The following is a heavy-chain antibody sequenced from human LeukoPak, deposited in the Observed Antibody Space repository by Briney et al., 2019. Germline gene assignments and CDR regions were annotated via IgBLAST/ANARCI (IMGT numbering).Heavy chain of an antibody. D-gene: IGHD5-12*01. CDR1: GYSITSSSW. CDR3: ARGRGYSGYDLDWYFDL. Sequence: SDTLSLTCAVSGYSITSSSWWGWIRQPPGKGLEWIGYIYYSGGTNFNPSLQSRVTMSVDTSKNHFSLRLSSVTAADTAVYYCARGRGYSGYDLDWYFDLWGRGTLVTVSS. V-gene: IGHV4-28*03. J-gene: IGHJ2*01. CDR2: IYYSGGT.